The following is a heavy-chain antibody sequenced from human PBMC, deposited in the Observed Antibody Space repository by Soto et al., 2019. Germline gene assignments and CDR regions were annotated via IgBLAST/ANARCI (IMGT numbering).Heavy chain of an antibody. J-gene: IGHJ5*02. CDR1: GYTLTELS. V-gene: IGHV1-24*01. CDR3: ATSYYYDSSGYYSNWFDP. D-gene: IGHD3-22*01. CDR2: FDPEDGET. Sequence: GASVKVSCKVSGYTLTELSMHWVRQAPGKGLEWMGGFDPEDGETIYAQKFQGRVTMTEDTSTDTAYMELSSLRSEDTAVYYCATSYYYDSSGYYSNWFDPWGQGTLVTCPQ.